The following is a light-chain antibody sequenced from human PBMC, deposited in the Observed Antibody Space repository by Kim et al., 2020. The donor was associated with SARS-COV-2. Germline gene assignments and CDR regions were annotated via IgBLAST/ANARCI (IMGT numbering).Light chain of an antibody. V-gene: IGKV1-39*01. CDR3: QQGYSTPYT. CDR1: QSISSY. J-gene: IGKJ2*01. Sequence: DIQMTQSPSSLSASVGDRVTITCRASQSISSYLNWYQQKPGRAPKLLIYTASNLQSGVPSRFSGSGSGTDFTLTISSLQPEDFANYYCQQGYSTPYTFGQGTKLEI. CDR2: TAS.